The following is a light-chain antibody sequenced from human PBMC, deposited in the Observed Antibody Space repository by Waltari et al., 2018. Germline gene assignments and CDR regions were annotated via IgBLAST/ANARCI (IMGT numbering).Light chain of an antibody. Sequence: QSVLTQPPSASGTPGPRVTISCSGSSSNIGSNTVTWYQQLPGTAPKLLIYRKNQRPSVVPVLFSGSKAGTSASLAISGLQSEDEADYYCAAWDDSMNGWVFGGGTKLTVL. CDR1: SSNIGSNT. V-gene: IGLV1-44*01. J-gene: IGLJ3*02. CDR2: RKN. CDR3: AAWDDSMNGWV.